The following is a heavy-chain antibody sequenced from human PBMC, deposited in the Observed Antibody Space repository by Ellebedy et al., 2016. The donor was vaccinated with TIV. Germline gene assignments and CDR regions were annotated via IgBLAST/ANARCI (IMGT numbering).Heavy chain of an antibody. D-gene: IGHD1-1*01. CDR1: GYTFTAYY. CDR3: ATTTAVHHTAFDM. J-gene: IGHJ3*02. Sequence: ASVKVSCKTSGYTFTAYYIHWVRQAPGQGLEWMGWINPNSYATKYAQKFQGRVTMTRDTSIRTVYMELNRMRSDDTAVYYCATTTAVHHTAFDMWGQGTMVTVSS. V-gene: IGHV1-2*02. CDR2: INPNSYAT.